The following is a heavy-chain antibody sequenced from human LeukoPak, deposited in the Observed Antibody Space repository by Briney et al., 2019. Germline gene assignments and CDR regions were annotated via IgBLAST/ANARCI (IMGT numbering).Heavy chain of an antibody. CDR1: GFTLTIFS. Sequence: GGSLRLSCEASGFTLTIFSMNWIPQAPGRGLEWVSAFTGSGGSTYYAGSVKGRFTISRDNSKNTLYLQMNSLRAEDTAVYYCAKGPSNSGYYHYLDFGGQGTLVTVSS. D-gene: IGHD3-22*01. J-gene: IGHJ4*02. CDR3: AKGPSNSGYYHYLDF. CDR2: FTGSGGST. V-gene: IGHV3-23*01.